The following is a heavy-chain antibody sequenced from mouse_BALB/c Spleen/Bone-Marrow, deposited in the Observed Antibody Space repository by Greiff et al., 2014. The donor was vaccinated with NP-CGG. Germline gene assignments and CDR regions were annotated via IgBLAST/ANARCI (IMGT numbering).Heavy chain of an antibody. CDR2: IDPETGGT. J-gene: IGHJ3*01. Sequence: VKLVESGAELVRPGASVTLSCKASGYTFTGYEMHWVKQTPVHGLEWIGAIDPETGGTAYNQKFKGKATLTADKSSSTAYMELRSLTSEDSAVYYCTREGYYGSSPAWFAYWGQGTLVTVSA. D-gene: IGHD1-1*01. V-gene: IGHV1-15*01. CDR3: TREGYYGSSPAWFAY. CDR1: GYTFTGYE.